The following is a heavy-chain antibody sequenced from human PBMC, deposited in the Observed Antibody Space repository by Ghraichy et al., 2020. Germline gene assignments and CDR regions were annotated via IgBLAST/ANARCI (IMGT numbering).Heavy chain of an antibody. J-gene: IGHJ4*02. CDR1: GFIFSGYS. Sequence: GGSLRLSCAASGFIFSGYSMTWVRQAPGKGPEWVANIRKDGSGKYYVDSVKGRFTISRDNAKNSLYLQMNSLRAEDTAVYYCAGDLGGWWYFDYWGQGALVTVSS. V-gene: IGHV3-7*01. CDR3: AGDLGGWWYFDY. D-gene: IGHD2-15*01. CDR2: IRKDGSGK.